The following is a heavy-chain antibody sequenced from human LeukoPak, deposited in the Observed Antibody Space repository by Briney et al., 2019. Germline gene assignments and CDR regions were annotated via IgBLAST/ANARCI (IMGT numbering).Heavy chain of an antibody. CDR1: GFTFSSYW. J-gene: IGHJ6*04. V-gene: IGHV3-7*01. D-gene: IGHD5-18*01. CDR2: IKQDGSEK. CDR3: ARGSGRGYSYGLGRPDV. Sequence: GGSLRLSCAVSGFTFSSYWMSWVRQAPGKGLEWVANIKQDGSEKYYVDSVKGRFTISRDNAKNSLFLQMNSLRAEDTAMYYCARGSGRGYSYGLGRPDVWGKGTTVTVSS.